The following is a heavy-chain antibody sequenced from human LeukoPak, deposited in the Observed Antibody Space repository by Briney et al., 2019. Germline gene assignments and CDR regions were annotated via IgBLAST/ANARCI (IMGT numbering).Heavy chain of an antibody. CDR1: GFTFSSYG. Sequence: PGGSLRLSCAASGFTFSSYGMSWVRQAPGKGLEWVSVISGSDGNTDYADSVKGRFTISRDNSKNTLYLQMNSLRAEDTAVYYCAKDGSYYNFDSWGQGTLVTVSS. V-gene: IGHV3-23*01. J-gene: IGHJ4*02. D-gene: IGHD1-26*01. CDR3: AKDGSYYNFDS. CDR2: ISGSDGNT.